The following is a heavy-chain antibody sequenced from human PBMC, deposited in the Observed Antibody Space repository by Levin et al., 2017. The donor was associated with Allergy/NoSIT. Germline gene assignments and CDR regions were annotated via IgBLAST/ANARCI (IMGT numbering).Heavy chain of an antibody. CDR1: GFTFNNYA. J-gene: IGHJ3*02. V-gene: IGHV3-30-3*01. Sequence: GGSLRLSCAGSGFTFNNYAIHWVRQAPGKGLEWVAVISYDGSDKYYADSVKGRLTISRDNSKNTVYLQVNSLRAEDTAVYYCARSRGHSGYDPLFDIWGQGTMVTVSP. CDR2: ISYDGSDK. CDR3: ARSRGHSGYDPLFDI. D-gene: IGHD5-12*01.